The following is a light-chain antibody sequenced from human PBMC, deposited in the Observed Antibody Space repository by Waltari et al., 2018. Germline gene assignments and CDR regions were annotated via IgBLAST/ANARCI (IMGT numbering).Light chain of an antibody. V-gene: IGKV3-20*01. J-gene: IGKJ1*01. CDR3: QQYGNSPET. CDR1: QSVRSNY. Sequence: EIVLTQSPGTLSLSPGERATLACRASQSVRSNYLAWYQQKPGQAPRLLIYGASTRATGTPDRFRGSGSGTDFTLTVSRLESEDFAVYYCQQYGNSPETFGQGTKVEIK. CDR2: GAS.